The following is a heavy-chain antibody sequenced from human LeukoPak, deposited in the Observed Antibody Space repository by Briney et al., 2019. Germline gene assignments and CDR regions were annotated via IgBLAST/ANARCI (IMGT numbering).Heavy chain of an antibody. J-gene: IGHJ4*02. V-gene: IGHV3-15*01. Sequence: GGSLRLSCAASGLSVSDAWMSWVRQAPGKGLEWVGRIKSKSDGGTTDYVASVKGRFTISRDDSKNTLYLQMNSLKTEETAVYYCTGPPDWGQGTLVTVSS. CDR1: GLSVSDAW. CDR2: IKSKSDGGTT. CDR3: TGPPD.